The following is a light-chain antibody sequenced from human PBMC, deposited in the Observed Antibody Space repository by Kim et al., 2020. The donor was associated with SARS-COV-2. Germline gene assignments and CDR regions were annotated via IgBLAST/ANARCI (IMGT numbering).Light chain of an antibody. CDR2: DVS. Sequence: GESIPIPCTGPSSYVGVYTYVSWYQQHPGKAPKLMIYDVSNRPSGVSNRFSGSKSGNTASLTISGLQAEDEADYYCSSYTSSSTVVFGGGTQLTVL. CDR1: SSYVGVYTY. V-gene: IGLV2-14*03. CDR3: SSYTSSSTVV. J-gene: IGLJ2*01.